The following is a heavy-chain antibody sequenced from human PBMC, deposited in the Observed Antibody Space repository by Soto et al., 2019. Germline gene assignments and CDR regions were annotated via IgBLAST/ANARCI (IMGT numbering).Heavy chain of an antibody. D-gene: IGHD4-17*01. Sequence: SETLSLTCTVSGGSISSGGYYWSWIRQHPGKGLEWIGYIYYSGSTYYNPSLKSRVTISVDTSKNQFSLKLSSVTAADTAVYYCARRRTIENYGDYLPDFDYWGQGTLVTVSS. CDR2: IYYSGST. CDR1: GGSISSGGYY. V-gene: IGHV4-31*03. J-gene: IGHJ4*02. CDR3: ARRRTIENYGDYLPDFDY.